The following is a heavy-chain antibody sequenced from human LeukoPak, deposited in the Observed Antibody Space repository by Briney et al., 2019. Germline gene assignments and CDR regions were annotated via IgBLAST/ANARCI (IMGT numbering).Heavy chain of an antibody. J-gene: IGHJ4*02. V-gene: IGHV4-61*02. D-gene: IGHD1-26*01. CDR2: IHSTGST. CDR1: GDSMTSGSYY. Sequence: SETLSLTCNVSGDSMTSGSYYWSWIRQPAGKGLQWIGRIHSTGSTKYNPSLESRATISVDTSKNQFSLNLNSVTATDTVVYYCARAWEVVPEGFDYWGQGILVTVSS. CDR3: ARAWEVVPEGFDY.